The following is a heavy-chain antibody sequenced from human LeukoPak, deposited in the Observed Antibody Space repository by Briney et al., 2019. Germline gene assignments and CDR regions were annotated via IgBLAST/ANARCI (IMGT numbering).Heavy chain of an antibody. CDR3: ARGATTVVNPYYFDY. J-gene: IGHJ4*02. CDR1: GGSVSSGSYY. CDR2: IYYSGST. D-gene: IGHD4-23*01. Sequence: PSETLSLTCTVSGGSVSSGSYYWSWIRQPPGKGLEWIGYIYYSGSTNYNPSLKSRVTISVDTSKNQFSLKLSSVTAADTAVYYCARGATTVVNPYYFDYWGQGTLVTVSS. V-gene: IGHV4-61*01.